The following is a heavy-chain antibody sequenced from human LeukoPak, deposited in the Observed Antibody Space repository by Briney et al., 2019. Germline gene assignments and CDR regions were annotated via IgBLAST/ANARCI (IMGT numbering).Heavy chain of an antibody. D-gene: IGHD3-10*01. Sequence: GGSLRLSCAASGFTFSSYGMHWVRQAPGKGLEWVAVISYDGSNKYYGDSVKGRFTISRDNSKNTLYLQMNSLRADDTAVYYCARATVRGVEIDYWGQGTLVTVSS. CDR1: GFTFSSYG. J-gene: IGHJ4*02. V-gene: IGHV3-30*03. CDR3: ARATVRGVEIDY. CDR2: ISYDGSNK.